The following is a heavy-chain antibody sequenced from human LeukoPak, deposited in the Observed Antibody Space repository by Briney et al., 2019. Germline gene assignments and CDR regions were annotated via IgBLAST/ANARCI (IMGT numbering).Heavy chain of an antibody. J-gene: IGHJ5*02. Sequence: PSETLSLTCTVSGGSISSYYWSWIRQPPGKGLEWIGYIYYSGSTNYNPSLKSRVTISVDTSKNQFSLKLSSVTAADTAVYYCARLPRFCGGDCWLDPWGKGTLVTVSS. CDR1: GGSISSYY. CDR2: IYYSGST. CDR3: ARLPRFCGGDCWLDP. V-gene: IGHV4-59*01. D-gene: IGHD2-21*01.